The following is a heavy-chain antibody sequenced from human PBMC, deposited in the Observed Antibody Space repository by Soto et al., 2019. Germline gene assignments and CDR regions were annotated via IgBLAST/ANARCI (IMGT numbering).Heavy chain of an antibody. V-gene: IGHV3-30-3*01. Sequence: QVQLVESGGGVVQPGRSLRLSCAASGFTFSSYAMHWVRQAPGKGLEWVAVISYDGSNKYYADSVKGRFTISRDNSKNTLYLQMNSLRAEDTAVYYCARDQTGVLPDYWGQGTLVTVSS. CDR2: ISYDGSNK. J-gene: IGHJ4*02. D-gene: IGHD3-10*01. CDR1: GFTFSSYA. CDR3: ARDQTGVLPDY.